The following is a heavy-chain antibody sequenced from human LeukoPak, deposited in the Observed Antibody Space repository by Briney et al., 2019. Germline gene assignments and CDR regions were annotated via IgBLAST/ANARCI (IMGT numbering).Heavy chain of an antibody. J-gene: IGHJ5*01. D-gene: IGHD6-6*01. Sequence: GGSLRLSCAASGFTFSESYMTWVRQAPGKGVEWVAYISGSGHDINYSDSVKGRFTISRDNAKNSLYLQMSSLRVEDTAVYYCTRDPRHFDSCGQGTLVTVSS. V-gene: IGHV3-11*04. CDR1: GFTFSESY. CDR2: ISGSGHDI. CDR3: TRDPRHFDS.